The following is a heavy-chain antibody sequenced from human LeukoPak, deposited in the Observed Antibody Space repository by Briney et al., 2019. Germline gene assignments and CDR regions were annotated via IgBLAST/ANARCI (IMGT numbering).Heavy chain of an antibody. CDR1: GFIVSNNY. D-gene: IGHD3-10*01. CDR3: ARGKEASPLWVGEPPYFDN. Sequence: GGSLRLSCAASGFIVSNNYMSWVRQTPRKRLEWVSLIYSGGTTYYADSVRGRFTISRDYSKNTIFLQMDGLTVEDTAIYYCARGKEASPLWVGEPPYFDNWGQGTLVTVSS. CDR2: IYSGGTT. V-gene: IGHV3-53*01. J-gene: IGHJ4*02.